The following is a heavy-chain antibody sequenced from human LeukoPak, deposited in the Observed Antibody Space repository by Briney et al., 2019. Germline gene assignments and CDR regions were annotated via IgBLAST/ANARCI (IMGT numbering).Heavy chain of an antibody. CDR3: ARHDSTGYYH. J-gene: IGHJ5*02. V-gene: IGHV4-59*01. D-gene: IGHD3-22*01. Sequence: PSETLSLTCTVSGGSISPYYWSWIRLPPGKGLEWIGYFYYSGSTNYNPSLKSRVTMSVDTSKNQFSLRLSSVTAADTAVYYCARHDSTGYYHWGQGTLVTVSS. CDR1: GGSISPYY. CDR2: FYYSGST.